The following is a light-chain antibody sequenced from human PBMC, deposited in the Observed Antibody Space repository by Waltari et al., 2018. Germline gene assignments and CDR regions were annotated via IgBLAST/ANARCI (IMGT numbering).Light chain of an antibody. Sequence: EVVLTQSPGTLSSSPGATVSLSCRASHNVNNNYLAWYQQRPGQSPRLLMYSISNRAPGIPDRFWGSGSGTDFTLTISRLEPEDFAVYYCQQYGNAPITFGQGTR. CDR3: QQYGNAPIT. CDR2: SIS. CDR1: HNVNNNY. V-gene: IGKV3-20*01. J-gene: IGKJ5*01.